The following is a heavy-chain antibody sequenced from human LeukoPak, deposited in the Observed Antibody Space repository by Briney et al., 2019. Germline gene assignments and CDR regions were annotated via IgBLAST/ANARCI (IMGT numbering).Heavy chain of an antibody. Sequence: SVKVSCKASGGTFSSYAISWVRQAPGQGLEWMGGIIPIFGTANYAQKFQGRVTITADKSTSTAYMELSSLRSEDAAVYYCARGALYPPDAFDIWGQGTMVTVSS. CDR2: IIPIFGTA. J-gene: IGHJ3*02. CDR3: ARGALYPPDAFDI. D-gene: IGHD3-3*01. V-gene: IGHV1-69*06. CDR1: GGTFSSYA.